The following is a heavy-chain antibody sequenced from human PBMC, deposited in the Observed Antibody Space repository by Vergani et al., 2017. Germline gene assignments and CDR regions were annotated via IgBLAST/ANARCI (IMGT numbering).Heavy chain of an antibody. CDR2: IHHSGDT. J-gene: IGHJ5*02. CDR1: DSSIMTNPY. CDR3: ARDSGGYVWGSYEAWFDP. V-gene: IGHV4-38-2*02. Sequence: QVQLQESGPGLVKPSETLTLTCDVSDSSIMTNPYWGWFRQSPGKGLEWIGCIHHSGDTHYNSSLKSRVTISVDTSKNQFSLKLSFVTAADTAVYYCARDSGGYVWGSYEAWFDPWGQGTLVTVSS. D-gene: IGHD3-16*01.